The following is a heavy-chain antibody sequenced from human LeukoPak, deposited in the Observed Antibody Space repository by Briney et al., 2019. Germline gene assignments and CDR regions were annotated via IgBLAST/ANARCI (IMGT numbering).Heavy chain of an antibody. CDR3: ARGLWPYFDF. CDR1: GDSVSGNTVT. D-gene: IGHD3-16*01. Sequence: SQTLSLTCAISGDSVSGNTVTWSWIRQSPSRGLEWLGRTYYRSKWYNDYALSVKGRISVNPDTSKNQFSLQLNSVTPEDTGVYYCARGLWPYFDFWGQGTLVTVSS. CDR2: TYYRSKWYN. V-gene: IGHV6-1*01. J-gene: IGHJ4*02.